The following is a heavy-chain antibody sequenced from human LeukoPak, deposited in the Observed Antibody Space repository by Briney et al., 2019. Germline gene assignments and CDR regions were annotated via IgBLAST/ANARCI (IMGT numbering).Heavy chain of an antibody. J-gene: IGHJ4*02. Sequence: SQTLSLTCAISGDSVSSNSAAWNWIRQSPSRGLEWLGRTYYRSKWYNDYAVSVKSRITIKPDTSKNQFSLKLSSVTAADTAVYYCARGGDDYVWGSYRSYKFWGQGTLVTVSS. CDR2: TYYRSKWYN. CDR3: ARGGDDYVWGSYRSYKF. D-gene: IGHD3-16*02. V-gene: IGHV6-1*01. CDR1: GDSVSSNSAA.